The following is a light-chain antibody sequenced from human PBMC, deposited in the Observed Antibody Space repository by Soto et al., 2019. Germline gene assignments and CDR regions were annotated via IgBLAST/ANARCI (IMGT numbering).Light chain of an antibody. CDR3: QQYNSYPWT. J-gene: IGKJ1*01. CDR1: KGINNY. Sequence: DIQMTQSPPSLSASVGDRVTITCRASKGINNYLAWFQQQPGKAPKPLIYATSTLHSGVPSRFTGSGSGTEVTLTITSRQPEDFVTYYCQQYNSYPWTFGQGTKVEVK. CDR2: ATS. V-gene: IGKV1-16*01.